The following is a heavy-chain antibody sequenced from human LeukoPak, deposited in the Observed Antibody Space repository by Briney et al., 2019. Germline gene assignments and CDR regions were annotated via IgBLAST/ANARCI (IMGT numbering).Heavy chain of an antibody. CDR2: IYYSGST. D-gene: IGHD6-25*01. Sequence: SETLSLTCIVSGGSISSTSYYWGWIRQSPGKGLEWIGSIYYSGSTYYNPSLKSRVTISVDTSKNQFSLKLSSVTAADTAVYYCARVTRHYSSVIWGQGTLVTVSS. CDR3: ARVTRHYSSVI. J-gene: IGHJ4*02. CDR1: GGSISSTSYY. V-gene: IGHV4-39*07.